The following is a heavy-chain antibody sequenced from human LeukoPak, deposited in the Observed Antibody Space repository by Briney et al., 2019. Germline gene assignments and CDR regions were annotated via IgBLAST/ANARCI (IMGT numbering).Heavy chain of an antibody. V-gene: IGHV3-23*01. CDR1: GFTFSSYA. D-gene: IGHD3-22*01. J-gene: IGHJ4*02. CDR2: ISGSGGST. CDR3: ARDQMYYDSSGYYNGFDY. Sequence: PGGSLRLSCAASGFTFSSYAMSWVRQAPGKGLEWVSAISGSGGSTYYADSVKGRFTISRDNAKNSLYLQMNTLRAEDTAVYYCARDQMYYDSSGYYNGFDYWGQGTLVTVSS.